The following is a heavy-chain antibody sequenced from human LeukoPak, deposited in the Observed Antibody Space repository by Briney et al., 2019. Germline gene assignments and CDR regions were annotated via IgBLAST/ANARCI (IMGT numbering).Heavy chain of an antibody. J-gene: IGHJ4*02. CDR3: ARQAAYCSGGSCYGDY. Sequence: PGESLKISCKGSGYRFTCYWIGWVRQMPGKGLEWMGIIYPGDSDTRYSPSFQGQVTISADKSISTAYLQWSSLKASDTAMYYCARQAAYCSGGSCYGDYWGQGALVTVSS. CDR2: IYPGDSDT. CDR1: GYRFTCYW. V-gene: IGHV5-51*01. D-gene: IGHD2-15*01.